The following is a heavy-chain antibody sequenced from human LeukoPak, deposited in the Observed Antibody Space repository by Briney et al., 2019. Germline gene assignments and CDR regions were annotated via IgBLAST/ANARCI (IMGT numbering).Heavy chain of an antibody. D-gene: IGHD4-23*01. CDR2: ISSSSSYI. CDR3: AREVATQDYYYYMDV. J-gene: IGHJ6*03. V-gene: IGHV3-21*04. Sequence: GGSLRLSCGTSGFTFSNYWMHWVRQAPGKGLEWVSCISSSSSYIYYADSVKGRFTISRDNTKNSLYLQMTSLRAEDTAFYYCAREVATQDYYYYMDVWGKGTTVTVSS. CDR1: GFTFSNYW.